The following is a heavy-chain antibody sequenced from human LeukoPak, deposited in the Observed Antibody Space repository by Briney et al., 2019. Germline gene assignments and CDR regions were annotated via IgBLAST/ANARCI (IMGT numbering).Heavy chain of an antibody. CDR1: GFTFSSYS. Sequence: GGSLRLSCAASGFTFSSYSMNWVRQAPGKGLEWVSYISSSSSTIYYADSVEGRFTISRDNAKNSLYLQMNSLRAEDTAVYYCARAYVPRMRWYFDLWGRGTLVTVSS. V-gene: IGHV3-48*01. CDR2: ISSSSSTI. J-gene: IGHJ2*01. D-gene: IGHD3-16*01. CDR3: ARAYVPRMRWYFDL.